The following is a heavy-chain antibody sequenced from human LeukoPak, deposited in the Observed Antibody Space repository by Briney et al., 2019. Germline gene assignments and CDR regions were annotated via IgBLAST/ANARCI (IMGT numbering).Heavy chain of an antibody. D-gene: IGHD2-2*01. Sequence: SGPTLVNXTQTLTLTCTFSGFSLGTSGVGVGWIRRPSGKAVEWLALIYWNDDKRYSPSLMSRLTITKETHKNQVDLTMTNMDPVDTPTYYCAHNGVYCSSTSCYDYWGQGTLVTVSS. J-gene: IGHJ4*02. V-gene: IGHV2-5*01. CDR1: GFSLGTSGVG. CDR2: IYWNDDK. CDR3: AHNGVYCSSTSCYDY.